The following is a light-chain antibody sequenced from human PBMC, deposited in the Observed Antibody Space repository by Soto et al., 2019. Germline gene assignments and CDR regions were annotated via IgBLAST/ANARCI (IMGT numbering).Light chain of an antibody. V-gene: IGKV1-8*01. CDR2: AAS. CDR3: QQYYSYPIFT. J-gene: IGKJ3*01. Sequence: AIRMTQSPSSFSASTGDRVTITCRASQGTSSYLAWYQQKPGKAPKLLIYAASTLQSGVPSRFSGSGSGTDFTLTISCLQSEDFATYYCQQYYSYPIFTFGPGTKVDIK. CDR1: QGTSSY.